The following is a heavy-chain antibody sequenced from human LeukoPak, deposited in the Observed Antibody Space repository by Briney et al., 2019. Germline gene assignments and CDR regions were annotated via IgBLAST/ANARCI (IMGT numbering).Heavy chain of an antibody. CDR2: IYYSGSA. CDR3: ARIVSSYGGNSIDY. J-gene: IGHJ4*02. Sequence: PSQTLSLTCTVSGGSISSGGYYWTWIRQHPGKGLEWIGYIYYSGSAYYNPSLKSRVTTSVDTSKNQFSLKLSSVTAADTAVYYCARIVSSYGGNSIDYWGQGTLVTVSS. CDR1: GGSISSGGYY. V-gene: IGHV4-31*03. D-gene: IGHD4-23*01.